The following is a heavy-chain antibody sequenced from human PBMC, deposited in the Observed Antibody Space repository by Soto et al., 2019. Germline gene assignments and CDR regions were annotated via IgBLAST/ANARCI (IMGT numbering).Heavy chain of an antibody. Sequence: QVQLVESGGGVVQPGRSLRLSCAASGFPFTSYGMHWVREGPDKGLEWVAVISYDGSDKYYADSVKGRFTISRDNSKNTLYLQMNNLRPEDTALYYCVGGQYYFDYRGQGTLVIGSS. CDR2: ISYDGSDK. CDR1: GFPFTSYG. J-gene: IGHJ4*02. CDR3: VGGQYYFDY. D-gene: IGHD3-10*01. V-gene: IGHV3-30*03.